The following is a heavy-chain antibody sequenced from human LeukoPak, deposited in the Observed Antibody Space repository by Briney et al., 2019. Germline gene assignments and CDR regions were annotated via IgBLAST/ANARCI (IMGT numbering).Heavy chain of an antibody. J-gene: IGHJ6*03. CDR2: INPKSAST. CDR3: AKGGEFYYYMDV. D-gene: IGHD2/OR15-2a*01. Sequence: GASVKVSCKASGYTFTAYYMHWVRQAPGQGLEWVGWINPKSASTVYAQKFQGRVTMTRDTSLSTGNMELSRLRPDDTAVYYCAKGGEFYYYMDVWGKGTTVTVSS. V-gene: IGHV1-2*02. CDR1: GYTFTAYY.